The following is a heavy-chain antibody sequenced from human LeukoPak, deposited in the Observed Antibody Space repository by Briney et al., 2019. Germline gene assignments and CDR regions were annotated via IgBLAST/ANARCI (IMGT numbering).Heavy chain of an antibody. CDR3: ARQPTNDFDILTGYYNAFDI. V-gene: IGHV5-51*01. J-gene: IGHJ3*02. D-gene: IGHD3-9*01. Sequence: GESLKISCKASGYTFTSNWIGWLRQMPGKDLEWMGIFYPGDSDIRYSPSFQGQVTISADNSITTAYLQWSSLKASCTAMYYCARQPTNDFDILTGYYNAFDIWGQGTMVTVSS. CDR2: FYPGDSDI. CDR1: GYTFTSNW.